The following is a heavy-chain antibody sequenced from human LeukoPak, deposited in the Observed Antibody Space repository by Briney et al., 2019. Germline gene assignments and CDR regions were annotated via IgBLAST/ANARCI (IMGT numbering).Heavy chain of an antibody. J-gene: IGHJ4*02. V-gene: IGHV4-61*02. D-gene: IGHD1-26*01. CDR2: IYTSGST. CDR3: ARAPYSGIHYYFQY. Sequence: SQTLSLICTVSGGSISSRTYYWSWIRQPAGKGLEWIGRIYTSGSTKYNPSLKSRVTISIDTFKNHLSLKLTSVTAADTAVYYCARAPYSGIHYYFQYWGQGILVTVSS. CDR1: GGSISSRTYY.